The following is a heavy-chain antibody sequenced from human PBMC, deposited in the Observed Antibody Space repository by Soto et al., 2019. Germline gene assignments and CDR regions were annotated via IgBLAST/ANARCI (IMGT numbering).Heavy chain of an antibody. J-gene: IGHJ4*02. Sequence: EVQLVESGGGLVQPGGSLRLSCAASGFTFSSYSMNWVRQATVKGLEWVSYISAASSTILYADSVRGRFTISRDNAKDSLYRQMNSLRAEDTAVYYCAKDWNYAVDNWGQGTRVTVSS. CDR3: AKDWNYAVDN. D-gene: IGHD1-7*01. V-gene: IGHV3-48*01. CDR1: GFTFSSYS. CDR2: ISAASSTI.